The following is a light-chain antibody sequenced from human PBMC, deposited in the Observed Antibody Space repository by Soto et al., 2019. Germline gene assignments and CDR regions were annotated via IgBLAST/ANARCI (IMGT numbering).Light chain of an antibody. CDR1: QSIRSN. CDR2: DAS. CDR3: QQRDNWPWS. J-gene: IGKJ1*01. Sequence: EIVLTQSPATLSLSPGERATLSCRASQSIRSNLAWYQHKPGQAPRLLIYDASNRATGIPGRFSGSGSGTDFTLTISNLEPEDFAVYYCQQRDNWPWSFGQGAKVEIK. V-gene: IGKV3-11*01.